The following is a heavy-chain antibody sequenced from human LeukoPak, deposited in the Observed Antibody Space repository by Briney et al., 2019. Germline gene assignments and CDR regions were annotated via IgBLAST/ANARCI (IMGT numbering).Heavy chain of an antibody. J-gene: IGHJ4*02. CDR1: GFTVSSNY. CDR3: ARDPLGSPTYYFDY. Sequence: PGGSLRLSCAASGFTVSSNYMSWVRQAPGKGLEWVSVIYSGGSTYYADSVKGRFTISRDNSKNTLYLQMNSLRAEDTAVYYCARDPLGSPTYYFDYWGQGTLVTVSS. V-gene: IGHV3-53*05. D-gene: IGHD7-27*01. CDR2: IYSGGST.